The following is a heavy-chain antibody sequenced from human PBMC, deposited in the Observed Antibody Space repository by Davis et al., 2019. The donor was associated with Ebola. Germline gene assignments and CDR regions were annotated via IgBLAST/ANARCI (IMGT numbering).Heavy chain of an antibody. D-gene: IGHD4-23*01. Sequence: GGSLRLSCAASGFTFSVYYMSWIRQAPGKGPEWVAIINQDGGEKYYVDSVKGRFTISRDNAKNSLFLQMNSLRAEDTALYYCASGDGRGNSYDMDVWGQGTTVTVSS. CDR3: ASGDGRGNSYDMDV. V-gene: IGHV3-7*03. J-gene: IGHJ6*02. CDR1: GFTFSVYY. CDR2: INQDGGEK.